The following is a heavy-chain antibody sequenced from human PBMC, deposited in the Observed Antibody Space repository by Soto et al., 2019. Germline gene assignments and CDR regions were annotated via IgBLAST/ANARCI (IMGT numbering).Heavy chain of an antibody. J-gene: IGHJ4*02. CDR2: IYYSGST. CDR1: GGNSISSGCC. V-gene: IGHV4-39*01. CDR3: SILFTRITGAGSPPPSY. Sequence: SQLKCLTSTVSGGNSISSGCCCVWISKPPGKGLEWIGSIYYSGSTYYNPSLKSRVTISVDTSTNQFSLKLSSVTAADPAGHYFSILFTRITGAGSPPPSYWGKGSLVT. D-gene: IGHD6-19*01.